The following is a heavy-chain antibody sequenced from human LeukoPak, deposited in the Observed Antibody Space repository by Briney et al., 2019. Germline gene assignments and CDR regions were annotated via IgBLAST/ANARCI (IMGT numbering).Heavy chain of an antibody. CDR3: ARGVKGYYYDSSGYYGNYYFDY. CDR2: ISRSSIYK. D-gene: IGHD3-22*01. Sequence: PGGSLRLSCAASGFTFSNYNMNWVRQAPGKGLEWVSSISRSSIYKYYTDSLKGRFTISRDNAKNSLYLQMNSLRAEDTAVYYCARGVKGYYYDSSGYYGNYYFDYWGQGTLVTVSS. J-gene: IGHJ4*02. CDR1: GFTFSNYN. V-gene: IGHV3-21*04.